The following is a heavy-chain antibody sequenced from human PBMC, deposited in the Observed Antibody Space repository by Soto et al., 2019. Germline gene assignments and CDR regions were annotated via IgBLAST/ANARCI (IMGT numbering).Heavy chain of an antibody. CDR1: GFTFSGSA. J-gene: IGHJ4*02. V-gene: IGHV3-73*02. D-gene: IGHD3-9*01. CDR2: IRSKANSYAT. Sequence: EVQLVESGGGLVQPGGSLKLSCAASGFTFSGSAMHWVRQASGKGLEWVGRIRSKANSYATAYAASVKGRFTISRDDSKNTAYLQMNSLKTEDTAVYYCTRHYDILTGYYWDFDYWGQGTLVTVSS. CDR3: TRHYDILTGYYWDFDY.